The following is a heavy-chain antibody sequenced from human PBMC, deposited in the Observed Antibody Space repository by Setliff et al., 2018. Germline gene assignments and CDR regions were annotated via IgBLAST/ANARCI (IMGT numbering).Heavy chain of an antibody. CDR3: ARTCSGSGCYAGLES. D-gene: IGHD2-15*01. J-gene: IGHJ4*02. CDR2: IWFDGSHP. V-gene: IGHV3-33*01. Sequence: PGGSLRLSCAASGFSFSSTAMHWVRQAPGKGLEWVAGIWFDGSHPYYADSVEGRFTISRDNSKSTLYLQMNSLRAEDAAVYYCARTCSGSGCYAGLESWGQGTPVTVSS. CDR1: GFSFSSTA.